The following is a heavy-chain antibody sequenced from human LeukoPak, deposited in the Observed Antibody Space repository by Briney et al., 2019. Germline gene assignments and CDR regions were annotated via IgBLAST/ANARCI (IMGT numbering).Heavy chain of an antibody. D-gene: IGHD3-22*01. V-gene: IGHV3-30*18. J-gene: IGHJ4*02. CDR2: ISYDGGNK. CDR1: GFTFSSYG. Sequence: GGSLRLSCAASGFTFSSYGMHWVRQAPGKGLEWVAVISYDGGNKYYADSVKGRFTISRDNSKNTLYLQMNSLRAEDTAVYYCAKDPYYYDSSGYPDYWGQGTLVTVPS. CDR3: AKDPYYYDSSGYPDY.